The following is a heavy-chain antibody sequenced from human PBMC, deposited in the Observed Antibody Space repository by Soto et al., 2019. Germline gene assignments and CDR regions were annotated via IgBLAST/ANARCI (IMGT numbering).Heavy chain of an antibody. CDR1: GYSFTSYW. CDR3: ARQSVPAAGYYYYGMDV. D-gene: IGHD2-2*01. V-gene: IGHV5-10-1*01. Sequence: RESLKISCKGSGYSFTSYWISWVRQMPGKGLEWMGRIDPSDSYTNYSPSFQGHVTISADKSISTAYLQWSSLKASDTAMYYCARQSVPAAGYYYYGMDVWGQGTTVTVSS. CDR2: IDPSDSYT. J-gene: IGHJ6*02.